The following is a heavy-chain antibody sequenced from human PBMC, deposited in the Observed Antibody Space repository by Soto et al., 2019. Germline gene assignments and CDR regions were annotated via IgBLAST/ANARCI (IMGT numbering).Heavy chain of an antibody. CDR2: INRDGGET. D-gene: IGHD2-15*01. V-gene: IGHV3-7*03. Sequence: PGGSLRLSCAASGFSLGGYWMSWVRQAPGKGLEWVANINRDGGETYYVDSVEGRFIISRDNAKNSLYLQMNSLRAEDTALYYCAKADCSGGSCFYYFDYWAQGTLVTVSS. J-gene: IGHJ4*02. CDR1: GFSLGGYW. CDR3: AKADCSGGSCFYYFDY.